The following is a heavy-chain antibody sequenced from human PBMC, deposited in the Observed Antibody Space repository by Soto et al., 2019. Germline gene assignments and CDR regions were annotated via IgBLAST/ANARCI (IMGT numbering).Heavy chain of an antibody. V-gene: IGHV1-58*01. Sequence: SVKVSCKASGFTFTSSAVQWVRQARGQRLEWIGWIVVGSGNTNYAQKFQERVTITRDMSTSTAYMELSSLRSEDTAVYYCAAGFMAAMPFDYWGQGTLVTVSS. CDR2: IVVGSGNT. J-gene: IGHJ4*02. CDR1: GFTFTSSA. CDR3: AAGFMAAMPFDY. D-gene: IGHD2-2*01.